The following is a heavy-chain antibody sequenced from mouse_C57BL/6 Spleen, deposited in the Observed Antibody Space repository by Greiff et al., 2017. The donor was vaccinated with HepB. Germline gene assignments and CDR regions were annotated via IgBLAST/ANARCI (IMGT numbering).Heavy chain of an antibody. V-gene: IGHV1-82*01. Sequence: LVESGPELVKPGASVKISCKASGYAFSSSWMNWVKQRPGKGLEWIGRIYPGDGDTNYNGKFKGKATLTADKSSSTAYMQLSSLTSEDSAVYFCARSPTGKGYFDVWGTGTTVTVSS. CDR3: ARSPTGKGYFDV. J-gene: IGHJ1*03. CDR1: GYAFSSSW. D-gene: IGHD4-1*02. CDR2: IYPGDGDT.